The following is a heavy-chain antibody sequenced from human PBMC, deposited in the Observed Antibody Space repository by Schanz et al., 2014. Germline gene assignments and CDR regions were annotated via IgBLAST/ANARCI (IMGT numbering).Heavy chain of an antibody. CDR2: ISASGGTT. CDR1: GFTFSAYA. Sequence: EVQLLESGGGLVQPGGSLRLSCAASGFTFSAYAMTWVRQIPGKGLEWVSAISASGGTTYYADSVKGRFTISRDNSKNTLYLQMNSLRAEDTAVYYCAKGPYYYYYMDVWGNGTTVTVSS. CDR3: AKGPYYYYYMDV. J-gene: IGHJ6*03. V-gene: IGHV3-23*01.